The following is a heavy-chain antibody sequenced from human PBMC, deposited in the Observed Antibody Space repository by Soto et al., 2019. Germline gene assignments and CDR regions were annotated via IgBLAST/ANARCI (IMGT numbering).Heavy chain of an antibody. V-gene: IGHV3-30*03. CDR3: ATLYGDYPLFDY. Sequence: PGGSLRLSCAASGFTFKTYGMHWVRQAPGKGLEWVAVISDDGSNKYNIASVEGRFTISRDNSKNTLYLQMNSLRNEDTAVYYCATLYGDYPLFDYWGQGTLVTVSS. CDR2: ISDDGSNK. J-gene: IGHJ4*02. D-gene: IGHD4-17*01. CDR1: GFTFKTYG.